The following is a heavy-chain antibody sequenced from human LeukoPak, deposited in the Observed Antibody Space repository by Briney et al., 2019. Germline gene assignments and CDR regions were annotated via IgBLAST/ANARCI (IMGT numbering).Heavy chain of an antibody. J-gene: IGHJ4*02. CDR1: GFTFSSYW. Sequence: PGGSLRLSCAASGFTFSSYWMHWVRQAPGKGLVWVSRINSDGSSTSYADSVKGRFTISRDNAKNTLYLQMNSLRGEDTAVYYCAREGIAVAGRYYFDYWGQGTLVAVSS. CDR2: INSDGSST. CDR3: AREGIAVAGRYYFDY. V-gene: IGHV3-74*01. D-gene: IGHD6-19*01.